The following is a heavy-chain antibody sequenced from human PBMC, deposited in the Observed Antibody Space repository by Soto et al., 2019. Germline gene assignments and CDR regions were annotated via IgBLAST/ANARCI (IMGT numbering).Heavy chain of an antibody. CDR2: IYYSGST. Sequence: TLSLTCTVSGGSISSGGYYWSWIRQHPGKGLEWIGYIYYSGSTYYNPSLKSRVTISVDTSKNQFSLKLSSVTAADTAVYYCARDQLDHYYYYYGMDVWGQGTTVTVSS. V-gene: IGHV4-31*03. CDR3: ARDQLDHYYYYYGMDV. J-gene: IGHJ6*02. CDR1: GGSISSGGYY. D-gene: IGHD6-13*01.